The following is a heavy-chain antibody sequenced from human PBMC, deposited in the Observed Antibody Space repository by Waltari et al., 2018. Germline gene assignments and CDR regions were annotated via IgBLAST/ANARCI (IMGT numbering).Heavy chain of an antibody. CDR3: ARGTSLRNFDWLYGLDV. CDR1: GYTFPGHY. CDR2: INPNTGGV. V-gene: IGHV1-2*07. J-gene: IGHJ6*02. D-gene: IGHD3-9*01. Sequence: QVHLVQSGAEVKKPGASVKVSCKASGYTFPGHYLHWVRQAPGQGLEWMGWINPNTGGVNYPHNFHVRVTMTRDTSVSTAYMELSGLRSDDTAVYYCARGTSLRNFDWLYGLDVWGQGTTVTVS.